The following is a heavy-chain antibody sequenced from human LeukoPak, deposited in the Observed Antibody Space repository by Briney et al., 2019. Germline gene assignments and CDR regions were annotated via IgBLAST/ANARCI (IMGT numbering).Heavy chain of an antibody. D-gene: IGHD6-19*01. J-gene: IGHJ6*02. V-gene: IGHV3-53*01. CDR1: GFSVTNNY. CDR2: FYVGGAT. Sequence: GGSLRLSCAVSGFSVTNNYMSWVRQAPGKGLEWVSVFYVGGATYYADSVKGRFTISRDNSENTLYLQMKSLRAEDTAVYYCAKVTEEYSSGWYGGYYYYYYGMDVWGQGTTVTVSS. CDR3: AKVTEEYSSGWYGGYYYYYYGMDV.